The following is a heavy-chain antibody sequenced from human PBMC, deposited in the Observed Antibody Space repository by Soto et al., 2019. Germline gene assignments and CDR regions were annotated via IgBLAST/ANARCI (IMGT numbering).Heavy chain of an antibody. Sequence: PSETLSLTCTVSGGSIGTYFWSWIRQPPGKGLEWIGSIYYSGTTDYNPSLKSRVSLSLDASKNQFSLSLNSVTAADTAVYYCARVNPPCSGGSCYYPYFWFDPWGQGTLVTVSS. CDR2: IYYSGTT. V-gene: IGHV4-59*01. CDR3: ARVNPPCSGGSCYYPYFWFDP. J-gene: IGHJ5*02. D-gene: IGHD2-15*01. CDR1: GGSIGTYF.